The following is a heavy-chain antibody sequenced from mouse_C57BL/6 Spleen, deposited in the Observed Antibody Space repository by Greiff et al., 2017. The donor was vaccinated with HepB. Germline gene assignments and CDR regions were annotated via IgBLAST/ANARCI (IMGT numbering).Heavy chain of an antibody. CDR2: IWSGGST. CDR3: ARNGATVVPRYFDV. J-gene: IGHJ1*03. Sequence: VQLQESGPGLVQPSQSLSITCTVSGFSLTSYGVHWVRQSPGKGLEWLGVIWSGGSTDYNAAFISRLSISKDNSKSQVFFKMNSLQADDTAIYYCARNGATVVPRYFDVWGTGTTVTVSS. D-gene: IGHD1-1*01. V-gene: IGHV2-2*01. CDR1: GFSLTSYG.